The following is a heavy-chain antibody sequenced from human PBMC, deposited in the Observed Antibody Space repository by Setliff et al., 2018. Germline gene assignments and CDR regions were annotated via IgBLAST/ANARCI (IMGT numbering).Heavy chain of an antibody. CDR2: IHYRGTT. Sequence: SETLSLTCTVSGASISSGTYYWAWIRQPPGKGLEWIGRIHYRGTTYSNASLASRLTISVDTAKNQFSLRLSSVTAADTAVYYCARGGTFRYFDYWGQGTPVTVSS. V-gene: IGHV4-39*07. J-gene: IGHJ4*02. CDR3: ARGGTFRYFDY. D-gene: IGHD5-12*01. CDR1: GASISSGTYY.